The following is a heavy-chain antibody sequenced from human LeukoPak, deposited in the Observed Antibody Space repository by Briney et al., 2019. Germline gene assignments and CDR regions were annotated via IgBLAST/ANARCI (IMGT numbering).Heavy chain of an antibody. CDR2: ISYDGSNK. CDR1: GVTFSSYG. CDR3: AKLAAMVTY. V-gene: IGHV3-30*18. Sequence: GGSLRLSCAASGVTFSSYGMHWVRQAPDKGLEWVAVISYDGSNKYYADSVKGRFTISRDNSKNTLYLQMNSLRAEDTAVYYCAKLAAMVTYWGQGTLVTVSS. J-gene: IGHJ4*02. D-gene: IGHD5-18*01.